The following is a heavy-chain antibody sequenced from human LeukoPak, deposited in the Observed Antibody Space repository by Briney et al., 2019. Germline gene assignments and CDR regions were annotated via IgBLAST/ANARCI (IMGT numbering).Heavy chain of an antibody. J-gene: IGHJ4*02. D-gene: IGHD1-1*01. CDR3: ARDQNNWNEKDY. CDR1: GFTFSSYS. CDR2: ISSSSSYI. Sequence: GGSLRLSCAASGFTFSSYSMNWVRQAPGEGLEWVSSISSSSSYIYYADSVKGRFTISRDNAKNSLYLQMNSLRAEDTAVYYCARDQNNWNEKDYWGQGPWSPSPQ. V-gene: IGHV3-21*01.